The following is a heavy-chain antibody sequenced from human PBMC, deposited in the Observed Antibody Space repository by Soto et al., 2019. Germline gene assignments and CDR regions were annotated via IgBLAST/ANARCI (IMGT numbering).Heavy chain of an antibody. V-gene: IGHV4-34*01. CDR3: ARGGDYYDSSGYYSAEYFQH. D-gene: IGHD3-22*01. J-gene: IGHJ1*01. Sequence: SETLSLTCAVYGGSFSGYYWTWIRQPPGTGLEWIGEINHSGSTNYNPSLKSRVTISVDTSKNQFSLKLSSVTAADTAVYYCARGGDYYDSSGYYSAEYFQHWGQGTLVTVSS. CDR1: GGSFSGYY. CDR2: INHSGST.